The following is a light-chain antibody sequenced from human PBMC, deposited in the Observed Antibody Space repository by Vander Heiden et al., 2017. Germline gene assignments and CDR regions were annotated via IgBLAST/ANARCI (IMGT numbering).Light chain of an antibody. CDR3: QSLDSSRTYV. J-gene: IGLJ1*01. Sequence: SYELTQPPSLSVSPGQTARITCSGDALPKQYAYWYQQKPGQAPGLLLYKDTERPSGIPERFSGSSSGTTVTLTISGVQAEDEADYYCQSLDSSRTYVFGTGTRVTVL. CDR2: KDT. V-gene: IGLV3-25*03. CDR1: ALPKQY.